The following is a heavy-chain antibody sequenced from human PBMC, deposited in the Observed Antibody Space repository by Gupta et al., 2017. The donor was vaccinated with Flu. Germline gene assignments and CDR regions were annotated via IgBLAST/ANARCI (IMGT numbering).Heavy chain of an antibody. V-gene: IGHV3-7*01. CDR3: ARNRGFLQFDL. CDR2: IKEDGTET. Sequence: CVASGFSLRNHWMDWVRQVPGKGLEWVGNIKEDGTETYYVHSVRGRFTIYKDDAKKTLHLQLSSLRIDDTAVEYCARNRGFLQFDLWGQGTLVTVSS. D-gene: IGHD7-27*01. J-gene: IGHJ4*02. CDR1: GFSLRNHW.